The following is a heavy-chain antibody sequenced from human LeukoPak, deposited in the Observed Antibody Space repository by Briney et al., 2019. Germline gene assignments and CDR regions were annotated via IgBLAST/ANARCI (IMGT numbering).Heavy chain of an antibody. CDR1: GGSLNGHY. J-gene: IGHJ5*02. CDR3: AKNGQSGFSFDP. V-gene: IGHV4-34*01. CDR2: GSDSGGT. Sequence: SETLSLTCAVYGGSLNGHYWSWIRQPPGKGLEGMGEGSDSGGTKFNPSLKSRVTISADTSKNQFSLKLSSVTAADTAVYYCAKNGQSGFSFDPWGQGTLVTVSS. D-gene: IGHD2-8*01.